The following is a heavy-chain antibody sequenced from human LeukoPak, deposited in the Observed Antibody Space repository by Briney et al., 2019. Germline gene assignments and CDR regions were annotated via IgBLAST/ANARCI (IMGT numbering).Heavy chain of an antibody. CDR2: ISAYNGNT. J-gene: IGHJ4*02. CDR1: GGTFSSYA. Sequence: ASVKVSCKASGGTFSSYAISWVRQAPGQGLEWMGWISAYNGNTNYAQKLQGRVTMTTDTSTSTAYMELRSLRSDDTAVYYCARVGVFVTMVWGVIDYWGQGTLVTVSS. V-gene: IGHV1-18*01. CDR3: ARVGVFVTMVWGVIDY. D-gene: IGHD3-10*01.